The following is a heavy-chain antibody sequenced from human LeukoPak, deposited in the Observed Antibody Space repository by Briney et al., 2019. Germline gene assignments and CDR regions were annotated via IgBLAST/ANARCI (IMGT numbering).Heavy chain of an antibody. CDR1: GGSISSSSYY. CDR3: ARDYVITGTTGYYFDY. J-gene: IGHJ4*02. Sequence: SETLSLTCTVSGGSISSSSYYWGWIRQPPGKGLEWIGSIYYSGSTYYNPSLKSRVTISVDTSKNQFSLKLSSVTAADTAVYYCARDYVITGTTGYYFDYWGQGTLVTVSS. D-gene: IGHD1-7*01. V-gene: IGHV4-39*07. CDR2: IYYSGST.